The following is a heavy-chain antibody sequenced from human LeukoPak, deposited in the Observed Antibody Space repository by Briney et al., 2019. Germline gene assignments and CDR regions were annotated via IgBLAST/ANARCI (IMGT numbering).Heavy chain of an antibody. Sequence: GGSLRLSRTASGFTLSNYVMHWVRPAPGKGLEWVALVSFDESNKYYADSVKGRFTISKDNFKNTPYLQMDNLRTEDTAVYYCANIHTPVVAATAAFDYWGQGTPVTVSS. J-gene: IGHJ4*02. CDR2: VSFDESNK. V-gene: IGHV3-30*18. CDR1: GFTLSNYV. D-gene: IGHD2-15*01. CDR3: ANIHTPVVAATAAFDY.